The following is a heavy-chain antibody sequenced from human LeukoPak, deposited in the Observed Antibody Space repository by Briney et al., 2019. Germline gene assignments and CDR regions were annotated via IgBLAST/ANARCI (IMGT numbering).Heavy chain of an antibody. V-gene: IGHV3-23*01. J-gene: IGHJ4*02. Sequence: GASLRLSCAVSGFSLSRYAMSWVRKAPGKGLEWVSAISDSGGSTYYADSVKGRFTTSRDNSRNTLYLQMNTLRAEDTAVYYCAKCRGSSWSDYFDYWGQGTLVTVSS. CDR3: AKCRGSSWSDYFDY. D-gene: IGHD6-13*01. CDR1: GFSLSRYA. CDR2: ISDSGGST.